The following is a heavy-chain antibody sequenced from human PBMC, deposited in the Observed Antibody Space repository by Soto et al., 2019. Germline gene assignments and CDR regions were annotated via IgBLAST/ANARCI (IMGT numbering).Heavy chain of an antibody. CDR3: AKDLWFGESADAFDI. V-gene: IGHV3-23*01. CDR1: GFTFSSYA. Sequence: QTGGSVRLSCAAYGFTFSSYAMSWVRQAPGKGLEWVSAISGSGGSTYYADSVKGRFTISRDNSKNTLYLQMNSLRAEDTAVYYCAKDLWFGESADAFDIWGHGTMVTVS. D-gene: IGHD3-10*01. J-gene: IGHJ3*02. CDR2: ISGSGGST.